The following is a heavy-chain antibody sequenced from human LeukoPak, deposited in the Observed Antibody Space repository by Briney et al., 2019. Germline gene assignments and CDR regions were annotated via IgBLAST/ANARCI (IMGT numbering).Heavy chain of an antibody. CDR3: AREYCSGGSCYNDAFDI. V-gene: IGHV3-7*01. J-gene: IGHJ3*02. CDR2: IKQDGSEK. D-gene: IGHD2-15*01. Sequence: PSETLSLTCAVSGGSISSSNWWSWVRQPPGKGLEWVANIKQDGSEKYYVDSVKGRFTISRDNAKNSLYLQMNSLRAEDTAVYYCAREYCSGGSCYNDAFDIWGQGTMVTVSS. CDR1: GGSISSSNW.